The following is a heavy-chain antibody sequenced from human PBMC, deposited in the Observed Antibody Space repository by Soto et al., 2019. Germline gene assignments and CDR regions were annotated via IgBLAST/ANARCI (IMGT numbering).Heavy chain of an antibody. J-gene: IGHJ4*02. D-gene: IGHD2-15*01. V-gene: IGHV3-23*01. Sequence: EVQLLESGGGLVQPGGSLRLSCAASGFTFSSYAMSWVRQAPGKGLEWVSAISGSGGSTYYADSVKGRFTISRDNSKNTLYLQMDSRRAEDTAVYYCAKDRENCSGGSCYADYWGQGTLVTVSS. CDR3: AKDRENCSGGSCYADY. CDR1: GFTFSSYA. CDR2: ISGSGGST.